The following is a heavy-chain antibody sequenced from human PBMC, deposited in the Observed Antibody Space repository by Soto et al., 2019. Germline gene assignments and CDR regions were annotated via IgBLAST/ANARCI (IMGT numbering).Heavy chain of an antibody. J-gene: IGHJ6*02. CDR2: INPNSGFT. Sequence: ASVKFSCKASGYTFTGYYMHWVRQAPGQVLECMVWINPNSGFTNYXXKFQGWVXXTRDTSISTAXMELSXLRSDDTAVHYCARRSGLSYYGMDVWAQGTTVTVSS. CDR3: ARRSGLSYYGMDV. CDR1: GYTFTGYY. V-gene: IGHV1-2*04.